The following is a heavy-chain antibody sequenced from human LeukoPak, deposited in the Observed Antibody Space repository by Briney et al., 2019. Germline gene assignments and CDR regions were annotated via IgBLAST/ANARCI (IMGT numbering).Heavy chain of an antibody. CDR3: ARDGRNGYSYGCYFDY. D-gene: IGHD5-18*01. Sequence: RVSLRLSCAASGFTFSSYGMHWVRQAPGKGLEWVAVIWYDGSNKYYADSVKGRFTISRDNSKNTLYLQMNSLRAEDTAVYYCARDGRNGYSYGCYFDYWGQGTLV. CDR1: GFTFSSYG. V-gene: IGHV3-33*01. J-gene: IGHJ4*02. CDR2: IWYDGSNK.